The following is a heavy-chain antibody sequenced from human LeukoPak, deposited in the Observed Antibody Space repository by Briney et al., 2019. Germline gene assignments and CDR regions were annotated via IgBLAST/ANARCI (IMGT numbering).Heavy chain of an antibody. V-gene: IGHV3-23*01. CDR3: VRDFDGGPDY. CDR2: ISGSGGST. D-gene: IGHD3-16*01. CDR1: GFTFCRYA. J-gene: IGHJ4*02. Sequence: RGSLRLSCAASGFTFCRYAMSWVRQAPRKGLGWVSAISGSGGSTYYADSVKGRSTISRDTSKNTVDLQMNSLRAEDTAVYYCVRDFDGGPDYWGQGTLVTVSS.